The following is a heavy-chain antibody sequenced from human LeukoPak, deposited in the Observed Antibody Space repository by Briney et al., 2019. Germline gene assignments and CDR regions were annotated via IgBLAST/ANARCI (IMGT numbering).Heavy chain of an antibody. CDR2: INHSGST. CDR3: ARRPLRGPFDY. D-gene: IGHD4-17*01. J-gene: IGHJ4*02. V-gene: IGHV4-34*01. CDR1: GGSFSGYY. Sequence: SETLSLTCAVYGGSFSGYYWSWIRQPPGKGLEWIGEINHSGSTNYNPSLKSRVTISVDTSKNQFSLKLSSVTAADTAVYYCARRPLRGPFDYWGQGTLVTVSS.